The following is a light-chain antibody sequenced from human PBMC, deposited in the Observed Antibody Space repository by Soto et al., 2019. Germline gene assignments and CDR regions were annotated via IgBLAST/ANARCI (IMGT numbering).Light chain of an antibody. V-gene: IGKV1-33*01. J-gene: IGKJ4*01. Sequence: DIQMTQSPSSLSASVGDRVTITCQASRDIRKYLNWYQQKPGKAPKLLIYDASNLETGVTSRFSGSGSGTDFTFTISSLQSEDIATYYSQQYHTLVSFGGGTKVEIK. CDR2: DAS. CDR3: QQYHTLVS. CDR1: RDIRKY.